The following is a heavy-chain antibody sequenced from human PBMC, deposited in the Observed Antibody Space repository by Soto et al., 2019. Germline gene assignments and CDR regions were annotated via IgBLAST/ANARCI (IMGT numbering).Heavy chain of an antibody. D-gene: IGHD3-3*02. CDR2: IVVDSGNT. Sequence: GASVKVSCKASGFTFSSSSMQWVRQARGQRLEWIGWIVVDSGNTKSAQKFQERVTITRDMSTSTAYMELSSLRSDYTAVYYCAAAFKETDDALDIWGQGTMVTVSS. CDR1: GFTFSSSS. V-gene: IGHV1-58*02. J-gene: IGHJ3*02. CDR3: AAAFKETDDALDI.